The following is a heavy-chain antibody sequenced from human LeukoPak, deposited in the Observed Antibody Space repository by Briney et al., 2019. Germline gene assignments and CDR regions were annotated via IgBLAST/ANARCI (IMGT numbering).Heavy chain of an antibody. CDR2: ISSSSSYI. J-gene: IGHJ4*02. CDR3: ARDHFWSGYDY. Sequence: PGGSLRLSCAASGFTFSSSWMAWVRQAPGKGLEWVSCISSSSSYIYYADSVKGRFTISRDNAKNLLYLQMNSLRAEDTAVYYCARDHFWSGYDYWGQGTLVTVSS. D-gene: IGHD3-3*02. CDR1: GFTFSSSW. V-gene: IGHV3-21*06.